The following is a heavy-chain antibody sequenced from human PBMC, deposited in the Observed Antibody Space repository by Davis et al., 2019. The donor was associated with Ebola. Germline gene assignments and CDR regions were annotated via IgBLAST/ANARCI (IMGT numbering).Heavy chain of an antibody. Sequence: SETLSLTCAISGASVSGNGVAWNWIRQSPSRGLEWLGRTYYRSKWFHDYAVSVKSRIVINPDTSKNQFTLQLTSVTLEDTAVYYCARGGDCRGGTCYSHFGNWDRGTLVTVSS. D-gene: IGHD2-15*01. CDR1: GASVSGNGVA. CDR3: ARGGDCRGGTCYSHFGN. V-gene: IGHV6-1*01. J-gene: IGHJ4*02. CDR2: TYYRSKWFH.